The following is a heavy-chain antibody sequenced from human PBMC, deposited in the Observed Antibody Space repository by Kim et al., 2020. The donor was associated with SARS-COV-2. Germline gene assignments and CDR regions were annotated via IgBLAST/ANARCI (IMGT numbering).Heavy chain of an antibody. CDR2: ISSSGSTI. CDR1: GFTFSSYE. D-gene: IGHD3-9*01. Sequence: PGGSLRLSCAASGFTFSSYEMNWVRQAPGKGLEWVSYISSSGSTIYYADSVKGRFTISRDNAKNSLYLQMNSLRAEDTAVYYCARGAYDILTGYDHPNNWFDPWGQGTLVTVSS. J-gene: IGHJ5*02. CDR3: ARGAYDILTGYDHPNNWFDP. V-gene: IGHV3-48*03.